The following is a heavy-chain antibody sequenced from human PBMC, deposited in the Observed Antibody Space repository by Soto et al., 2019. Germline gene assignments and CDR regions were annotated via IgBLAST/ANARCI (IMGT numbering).Heavy chain of an antibody. J-gene: IGHJ6*02. CDR3: TREDYYGSKMHGMDV. V-gene: IGHV3-53*01. CDR1: GFSVSSNY. CDR2: FYTDGSR. Sequence: EAQLVESGGGLIQPGGSLRLSCAASGFSVSSNYMSWVRQAPGKGLEWVSVFYTDGSRYYADSVKGRCTMSRDTSKNTLNLQMNSLRAEDTAVYYCTREDYYGSKMHGMDVWGQGTTVTVSS. D-gene: IGHD3-22*01.